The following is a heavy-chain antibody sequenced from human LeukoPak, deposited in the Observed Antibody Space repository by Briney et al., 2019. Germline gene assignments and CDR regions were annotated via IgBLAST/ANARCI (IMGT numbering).Heavy chain of an antibody. CDR3: AKDNPHSQYYYDSSGYYDY. J-gene: IGHJ4*02. CDR1: GFTFSSYA. D-gene: IGHD3-22*01. Sequence: GGSLRLSCAASGFTFSSYAMSWVCQAPGKGLEWVSAISGSGGGTYYADSVKGRFTISRDNSKNTLYLQMNSLRAEDTAEYYCAKDNPHSQYYYDSSGYYDYWGQGTLVTVSS. CDR2: ISGSGGGT. V-gene: IGHV3-23*01.